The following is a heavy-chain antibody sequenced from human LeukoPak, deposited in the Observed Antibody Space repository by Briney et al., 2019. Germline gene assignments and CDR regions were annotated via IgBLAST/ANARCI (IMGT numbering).Heavy chain of an antibody. Sequence: ASVKVSCKASGYTFTSYYMHWVRQAPGQGLEWMGIINPSGGSTSYAQKFQGRVTMTRDMSTSTAYMELSSLRYEDTAVYYCARVWCSGGSCYSSRGAFDIWGQGTMVTVSS. J-gene: IGHJ3*02. D-gene: IGHD2-15*01. CDR3: ARVWCSGGSCYSSRGAFDI. CDR2: INPSGGST. CDR1: GYTFTSYY. V-gene: IGHV1-46*01.